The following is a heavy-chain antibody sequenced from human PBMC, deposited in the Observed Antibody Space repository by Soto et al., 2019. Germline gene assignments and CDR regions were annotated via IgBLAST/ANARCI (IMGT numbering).Heavy chain of an antibody. Sequence: QVQLVQSGAEVKKPGSSVKVSCKASGGTFSSYAISWVRQAPGQGLEWMGGIIPIFGTANYAQKFQGRVTITADESTRTAYMELSSLRSEDTAVYYCARVAYLRLRDKGMFQHWGQGTLVTVSS. J-gene: IGHJ1*01. V-gene: IGHV1-69*12. D-gene: IGHD2-15*01. CDR1: GGTFSSYA. CDR3: ARVAYLRLRDKGMFQH. CDR2: IIPIFGTA.